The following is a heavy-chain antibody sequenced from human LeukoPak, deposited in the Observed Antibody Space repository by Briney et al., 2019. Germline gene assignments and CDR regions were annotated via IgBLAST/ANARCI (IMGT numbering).Heavy chain of an antibody. CDR3: ARDGGYCTNGVCSYYFDY. CDR1: GGSISSGSYY. D-gene: IGHD2-8*01. J-gene: IGHJ4*02. V-gene: IGHV4-61*02. Sequence: PSETLSLTCTVSGGSISSGSYYWSWIRQPAGKGLEWIRRIYTSGSTNYNPSLKSRVTISVDTSKNQFSLKLSSVTAADTAVYYCARDGGYCTNGVCSYYFDYWGQGTLVTVSS. CDR2: IYTSGST.